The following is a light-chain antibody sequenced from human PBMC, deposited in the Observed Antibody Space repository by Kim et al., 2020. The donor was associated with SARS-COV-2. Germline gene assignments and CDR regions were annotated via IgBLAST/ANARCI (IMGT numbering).Light chain of an antibody. CDR3: VLYMGSGVSV. CDR1: SDSVSPTYY. CDR2: NTN. J-gene: IGLJ3*02. V-gene: IGLV8-61*01. Sequence: GGTVTLTCGLSSDSVSPTYYSSWYQQTPGQAPRTLIYNTNTRSSGVPDRSSGSILGNKAALTITGAQTHDEADYYCVLYMGSGVSVFGGGTKLTVL.